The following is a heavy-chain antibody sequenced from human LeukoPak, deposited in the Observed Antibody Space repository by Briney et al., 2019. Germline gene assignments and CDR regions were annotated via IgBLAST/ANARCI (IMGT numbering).Heavy chain of an antibody. CDR1: GFTFTNYD. V-gene: IGHV1-2*02. D-gene: IGHD3-3*01. CDR2: INPNGGDT. CDR3: ARREWSGYYGQF. Sequence: GASVKVSCKTSGFTFTNYDINWVRQASGQGLEWMGWINPNGGDTNYAQKFQGRVTMTTDTSINTAFMELSSLTSDDTAVYFCARREWSGYYGQFWGQGSLVTVSS. J-gene: IGHJ4*02.